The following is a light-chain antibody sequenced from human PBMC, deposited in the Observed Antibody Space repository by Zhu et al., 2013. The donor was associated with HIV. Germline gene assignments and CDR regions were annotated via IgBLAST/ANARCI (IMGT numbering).Light chain of an antibody. Sequence: DIQMTQSPSTLSASVGDRVTITCRASQSISSWLAWYQQKQGNAPKLLIYKASSLESGVPSRFSGSGSGTEFTLTIRSLQPDDFATYYCQQGASWPLTFGGGTKVEI. V-gene: IGKV1-5*03. J-gene: IGKJ4*01. CDR3: QQGASWPLT. CDR1: QSISSW. CDR2: KAS.